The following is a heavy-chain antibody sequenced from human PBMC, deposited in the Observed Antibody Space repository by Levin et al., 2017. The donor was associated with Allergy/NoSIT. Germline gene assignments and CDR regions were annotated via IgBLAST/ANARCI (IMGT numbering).Heavy chain of an antibody. Sequence: GGSLRLSCAASGFSFTTYAMGWVRQAPGKGLECVAGISGTGDRTYYADSVQGRFTISRDTSTNTVSLQMNSLRAEDTAVYYCAKDSEDFDYFDYWGQGILVTVCS. CDR1: GFSFTTYA. CDR3: AKDSEDFDYFDY. V-gene: IGHV3-23*01. CDR2: ISGTGDRT. D-gene: IGHD3-3*01. J-gene: IGHJ4*02.